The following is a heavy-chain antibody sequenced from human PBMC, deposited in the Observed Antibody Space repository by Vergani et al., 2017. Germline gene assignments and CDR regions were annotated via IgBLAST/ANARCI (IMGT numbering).Heavy chain of an antibody. CDR2: IHNRGKT. CDR1: GYSIGRGFY. Sequence: QVRLEESGPGLVKPSETLSLTCSVSGYSIGRGFYWAWLRQSPGEGLQCLTSIHNRGKTYHNPSLKSRVSVSLDTSNNRFSLNLTSVTATDTAVYYCARSQGDYWYFDLGGPGSLVTVAS. D-gene: IGHD2-21*01. V-gene: IGHV4-38-2*01. J-gene: IGHJ2*01. CDR3: ARSQGDYWYFDL.